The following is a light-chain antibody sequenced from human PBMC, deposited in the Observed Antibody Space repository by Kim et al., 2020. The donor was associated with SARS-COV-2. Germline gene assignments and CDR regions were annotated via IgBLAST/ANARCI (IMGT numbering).Light chain of an antibody. CDR3: QSWGSDIVV. J-gene: IGLJ2*01. CDR2: LYSDGRH. CDR1: SGHSTYA. V-gene: IGLV4-69*01. Sequence: QPVLTQSPSASASLGASVKLTCTLSSGHSTYAIAWYQQQPEKGPRYLMKLYSDGRHVKGDGIPDRFSGSSSESERYLTISSLQSEDEADYYCQSWGSDIVVFGGGTRLTVL.